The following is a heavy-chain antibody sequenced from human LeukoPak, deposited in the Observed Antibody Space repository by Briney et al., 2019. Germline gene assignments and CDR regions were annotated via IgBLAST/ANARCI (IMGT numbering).Heavy chain of an antibody. V-gene: IGHV1-2*02. CDR3: PATIFGVANPDY. J-gene: IGHJ4*02. Sequence: ASVKVSCKASGYTFTGYYMHWVRQAPGQGLEWMGWINPNSGGTNYAQKFQGRVTMTRDTSISTAYMELSRLRSDDTAVYYCPATIFGVANPDYWGQGTLVTVSS. D-gene: IGHD3-3*01. CDR1: GYTFTGYY. CDR2: INPNSGGT.